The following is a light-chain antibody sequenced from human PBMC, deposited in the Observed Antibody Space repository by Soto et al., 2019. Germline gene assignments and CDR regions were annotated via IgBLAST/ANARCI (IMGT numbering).Light chain of an antibody. CDR1: SSDVGSYNY. V-gene: IGLV2-14*03. CDR3: NSYTGSSTPYV. Sequence: QSALTQPASVSGSPGQSITISCTGTSSDVGSYNYVSWHQQHPGKAPKLMIYDVSNRPSGVSNRFSGSKSGNTASLTISGLQAEDEADYYCNSYTGSSTPYVFGTGTKVTVL. CDR2: DVS. J-gene: IGLJ1*01.